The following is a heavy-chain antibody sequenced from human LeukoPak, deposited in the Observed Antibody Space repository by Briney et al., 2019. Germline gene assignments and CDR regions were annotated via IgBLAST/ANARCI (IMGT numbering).Heavy chain of an antibody. Sequence: PSETLSLTCTFCGGSISSYYWSWIRQPPGKELEWFGYIYYTGSTNYNPSLKSRVTTSVDTSKNQFSLKLSSVTAADTAVYYCATTGYCSGGSCYGEYFQHWGQGTLVTVSS. CDR1: GGSISSYY. V-gene: IGHV4-59*08. D-gene: IGHD2-15*01. CDR3: ATTGYCSGGSCYGEYFQH. CDR2: IYYTGST. J-gene: IGHJ1*01.